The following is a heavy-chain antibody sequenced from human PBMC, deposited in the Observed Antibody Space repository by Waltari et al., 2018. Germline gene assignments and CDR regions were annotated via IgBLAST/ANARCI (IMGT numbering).Heavy chain of an antibody. CDR1: GCTVNSYV. CDR2: VWYDGINK. D-gene: IGHD6-19*01. V-gene: IGHV3-33*01. Sequence: QGLLVESGGGVVPPVGSLRPSCVASGCTVNSYVMQWVRQAPGKGLEWVAAVWYDGINKYYADSVKGRFTISRDNSENTLYLQMNSLRVDDTATYYCARGALAGRFFDFWGQGTRVTVSS. J-gene: IGHJ4*02. CDR3: ARGALAGRFFDF.